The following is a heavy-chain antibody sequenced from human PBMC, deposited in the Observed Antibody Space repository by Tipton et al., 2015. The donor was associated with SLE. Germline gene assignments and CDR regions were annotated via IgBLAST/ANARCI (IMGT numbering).Heavy chain of an antibody. D-gene: IGHD7-27*01. CDR2: ISYDGSDK. Sequence: RSLRLSCAAPGFTFSTYDMHWVRQAPGKGLEWVTLISYDGSDKYYADSVKGRFTISRDNSKNTVFLQMNSLRPEDTAVYYCAKSTGEWGFFDHWGQGTLVTVSS. V-gene: IGHV3-30*04. J-gene: IGHJ4*02. CDR3: AKSTGEWGFFDH. CDR1: GFTFSTYD.